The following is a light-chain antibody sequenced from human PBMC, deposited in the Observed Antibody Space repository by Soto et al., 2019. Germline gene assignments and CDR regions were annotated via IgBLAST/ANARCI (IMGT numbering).Light chain of an antibody. Sequence: EIVLTQSPGTLSLSPGERATLSCRASQSVSSSYLAWYQQKPGQAPRLLIYGASSRATGIPDRFSGSGSGTDFTLTINRLEPEDFAVYYCQNYGSPTGTFGQGTKLEIK. CDR2: GAS. V-gene: IGKV3-20*01. CDR3: QNYGSPTGT. CDR1: QSVSSSY. J-gene: IGKJ2*01.